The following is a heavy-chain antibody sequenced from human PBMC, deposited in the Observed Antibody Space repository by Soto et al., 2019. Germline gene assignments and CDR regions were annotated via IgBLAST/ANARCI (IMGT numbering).Heavy chain of an antibody. CDR1: GGSFSGYY. Sequence: SETLSLTCAVYGGSFSGYYWSWIRQPPGKGLEWIGEINHSGSTNYNPSLKSRVTISVDTSKNQFSLKLSSVTAADTAVYYCVFQGDYHYNWFDPWGQGTLVTVSS. CDR3: VFQGDYHYNWFDP. D-gene: IGHD4-17*01. V-gene: IGHV4-34*01. J-gene: IGHJ5*02. CDR2: INHSGST.